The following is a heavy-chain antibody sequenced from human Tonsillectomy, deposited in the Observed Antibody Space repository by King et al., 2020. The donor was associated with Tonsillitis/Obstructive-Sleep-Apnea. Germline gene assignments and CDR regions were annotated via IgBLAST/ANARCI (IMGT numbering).Heavy chain of an antibody. J-gene: IGHJ4*02. CDR2: ISWNSGSI. CDR1: GFTFDDYA. Sequence: VQLVESGGGLVQPGRSLRLSCAASGFTFDDYAMHWVRQAPGKGLEWVSGISWNSGSIGYADSVKGRFTISRDNAKNSLYLQMNSLRAEDTALYYCGIGEEMATGFDYWGQGTLVTVSS. D-gene: IGHD5-24*01. V-gene: IGHV3-9*01. CDR3: GIGEEMATGFDY.